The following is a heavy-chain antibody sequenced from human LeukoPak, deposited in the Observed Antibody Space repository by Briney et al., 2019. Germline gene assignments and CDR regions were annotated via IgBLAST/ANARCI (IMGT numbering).Heavy chain of an antibody. V-gene: IGHV1-69*06. Sequence: SVKVSCKASGESFISYVISWVRQAPGQGLEGMGGINPIFDTANYAQKFQSRVTTTADKSTSTVYMELSSLISEDTAVYYCARAKGYCSGGSCYAPILYWGQGTLVTVSS. CDR1: GESFISYV. D-gene: IGHD2-15*01. CDR2: INPIFDTA. J-gene: IGHJ4*02. CDR3: ARAKGYCSGGSCYAPILY.